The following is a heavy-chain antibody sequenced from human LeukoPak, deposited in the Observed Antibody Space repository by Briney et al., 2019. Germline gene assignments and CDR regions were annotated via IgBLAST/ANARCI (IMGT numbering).Heavy chain of an antibody. V-gene: IGHV1-69*13. CDR3: ARDRVVAAAGGDYYYYGMDV. CDR1: GYTFTGYY. CDR2: IIPIFGTA. D-gene: IGHD6-13*01. J-gene: IGHJ6*02. Sequence: SVKLSCKASGYTFTGYYMHWVRQAPGQGLEWMGGIIPIFGTANYAQKFQGRVTITADESTSTAYMELSSLRSEDTAVYYCARDRVVAAAGGDYYYYGMDVWGQGTTVTVSS.